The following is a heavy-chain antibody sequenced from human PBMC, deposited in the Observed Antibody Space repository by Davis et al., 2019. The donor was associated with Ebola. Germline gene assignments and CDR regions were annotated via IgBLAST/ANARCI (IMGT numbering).Heavy chain of an antibody. Sequence: KVSCKASGYTFTSYAMHWVRQAPGQRLEWMGWINAGNGNTKYSQKFQGRVTMTTDTSTRTAYMELRSLRSDDTAVYYCARGITMIVVESWFDPWGQGTLVTVSS. CDR2: INAGNGNT. J-gene: IGHJ5*02. CDR1: GYTFTSYA. D-gene: IGHD3-22*01. CDR3: ARGITMIVVESWFDP. V-gene: IGHV1-3*01.